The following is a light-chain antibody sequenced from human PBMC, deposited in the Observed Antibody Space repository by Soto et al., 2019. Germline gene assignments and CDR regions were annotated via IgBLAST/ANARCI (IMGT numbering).Light chain of an antibody. J-gene: IGKJ5*01. CDR3: KLYGRLLRAT. CDR2: GAS. CDR1: QSGSSDD. V-gene: IGKV3-20*01. Sequence: EIGLSQSPGTLSLSPGEKATLSCRAGQSGSSDDLAWYQQRPGQAPRLLIFGASNRATGIPDRFSGSGSGTDFTLTISRLEPEDFGMYYCKLYGRLLRATFGQGTRLEIK.